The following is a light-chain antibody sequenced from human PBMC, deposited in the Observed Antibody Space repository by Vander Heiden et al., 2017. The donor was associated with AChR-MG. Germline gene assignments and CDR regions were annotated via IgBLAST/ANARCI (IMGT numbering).Light chain of an antibody. V-gene: IGKV1-6*01. Sequence: AIQMTQSPSSLSASVGDRVTITCRASQDIRNDLTSYQQKPGKAPKLLIYEAFSLQSGVPSRFSGSGSGTDFTLTISSLQPEDFATYYCLQDYNYPWTFGQGTKVEIK. CDR2: EAF. J-gene: IGKJ1*01. CDR3: LQDYNYPWT. CDR1: QDIRND.